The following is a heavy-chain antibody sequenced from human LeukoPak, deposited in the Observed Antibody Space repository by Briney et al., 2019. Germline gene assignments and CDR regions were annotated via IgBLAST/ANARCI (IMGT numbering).Heavy chain of an antibody. Sequence: GGSLRLSCAASGFTFSNYNMKWVRQAPGKGLEWVSYITTSSSTIHYADSVKGRFTISRDNAKNSLYLQMNSLRAEDTAVYYCASTPRRWYSDYWGQGTLVTVSS. CDR1: GFTFSNYN. J-gene: IGHJ4*02. D-gene: IGHD6-13*01. V-gene: IGHV3-48*01. CDR2: ITTSSSTI. CDR3: ASTPRRWYSDY.